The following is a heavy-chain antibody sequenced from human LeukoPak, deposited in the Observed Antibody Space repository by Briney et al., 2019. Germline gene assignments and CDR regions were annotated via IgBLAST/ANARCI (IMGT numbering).Heavy chain of an antibody. CDR1: IFTFSNYW. V-gene: IGHV3-7*05. D-gene: IGHD1-26*01. Sequence: PGGSLRLSCAASIFTFSNYWMSWVRQAPGKGLEWVANIKQDGGEKNYVDSVKGRFTISRDNAKNSLYLQMNSLRVEDTAVYYCARDHLREGATGASEIWGQGTMVTVSS. CDR3: ARDHLREGATGASEI. J-gene: IGHJ3*02. CDR2: IKQDGGEK.